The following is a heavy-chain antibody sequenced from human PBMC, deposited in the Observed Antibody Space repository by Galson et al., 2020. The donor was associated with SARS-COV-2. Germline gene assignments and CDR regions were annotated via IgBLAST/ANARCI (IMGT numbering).Heavy chain of an antibody. D-gene: IGHD3-22*01. V-gene: IGHV4-61*01. J-gene: IGHJ3*02. CDR3: ARETYYYDSSCYYQSNAFDI. CDR1: GGSVSSGSYY. Sequence: SETLSLTCTVSGGSVSSGSYYWSWIRQPPGKGLEWIGYIYYSGSTNYNPSLKSRVTISVDTSKNQFSLKLSSVTAADTAVYYCARETYYYDSSCYYQSNAFDIWGQGTMVTVSS. CDR2: IYYSGST.